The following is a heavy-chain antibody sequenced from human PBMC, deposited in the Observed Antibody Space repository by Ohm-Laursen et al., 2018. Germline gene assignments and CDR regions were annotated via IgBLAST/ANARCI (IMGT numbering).Heavy chain of an antibody. V-gene: IGHV4-61*05. CDR2: IFDSGTT. D-gene: IGHD6-6*01. CDR1: GGSISSSSYY. J-gene: IGHJ3*02. CDR3: ARGDPYSSSSSGAFDI. Sequence: GTLSLTCIVSGGSISSSSYYWGWIRQTPGKGLEWIGYIFDSGTTNYHPSLRGRVTMSLDTSKSQLSLKLRSVTAADTAVYYCARGDPYSSSSSGAFDIWGQGTMVIVSS.